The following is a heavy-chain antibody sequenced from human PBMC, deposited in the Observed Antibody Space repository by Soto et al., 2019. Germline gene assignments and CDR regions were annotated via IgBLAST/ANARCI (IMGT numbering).Heavy chain of an antibody. V-gene: IGHV4-34*01. CDR2: INHSGST. J-gene: IGHJ5*02. CDR1: GGSFSGYY. Sequence: QVQLQQWGAGLLKPSETLSLTCAVYGGSFSGYYWSWIRQPPGKGLEWIGEINHSGSTNYNPSLKSRVTIAVATSKNQSSLKLSSVTAADTAVYYCARGIHYHGSGSYYGWFDPWGPGTLVTVSS. CDR3: ARGIHYHGSGSYYGWFDP. D-gene: IGHD3-10*01.